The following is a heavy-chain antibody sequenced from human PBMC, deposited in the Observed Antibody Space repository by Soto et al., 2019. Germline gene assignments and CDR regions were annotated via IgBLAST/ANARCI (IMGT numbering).Heavy chain of an antibody. Sequence: QVQLVQSGAEVKKPGSSVKVSCKASGGTFSSYAISWVRQAPGQGLEWMGGIIPIFGTANYAQKFQGRVTITADESTSTAYMELSSLRYEDTAVYYCAREKGIAAAGRGGYYYGMDVWGQGTTVTVSS. CDR2: IIPIFGTA. V-gene: IGHV1-69*12. CDR1: GGTFSSYA. D-gene: IGHD6-13*01. CDR3: AREKGIAAAGRGGYYYGMDV. J-gene: IGHJ6*02.